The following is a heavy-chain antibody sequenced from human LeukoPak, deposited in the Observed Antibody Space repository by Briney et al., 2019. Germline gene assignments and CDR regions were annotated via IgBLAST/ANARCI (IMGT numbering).Heavy chain of an antibody. D-gene: IGHD6-6*01. J-gene: IGHJ6*03. Sequence: PGGSLRLSCAASGLTFSSYAMSWLRQAPGKGLAWVSAISGSGGSTYYADSVKGRFTISRDNSKNTLYLQMNSLRAEDTAVYYCTSSSSRGIYYYYYYMDVWGKGTTVTVSS. CDR1: GLTFSSYA. CDR2: ISGSGGST. V-gene: IGHV3-23*01. CDR3: TSSSSRGIYYYYYYMDV.